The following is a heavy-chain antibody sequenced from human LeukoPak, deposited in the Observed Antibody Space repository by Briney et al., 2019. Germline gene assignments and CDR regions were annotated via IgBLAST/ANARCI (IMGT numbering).Heavy chain of an antibody. V-gene: IGHV1-3*04. D-gene: IGHD1-14*01. CDR3: ASPGGTLYYFDY. CDR2: INTAKDDI. CDR1: GYSFTKYP. Sequence: ASVKVSCKASGYSFTKYPLHWVRRAPGQSLEWMGWINTAKDDIKYSQKFQDRVTITSDTSASTAYMELSSLRSEDTAVYYCASPGGTLYYFDYWGQGTLVTVSS. J-gene: IGHJ4*02.